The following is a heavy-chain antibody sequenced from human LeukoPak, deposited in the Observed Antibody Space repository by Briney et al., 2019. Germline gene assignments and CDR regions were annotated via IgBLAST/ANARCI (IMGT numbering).Heavy chain of an antibody. Sequence: PSGTLSLTCTVSGGSISSSSYYWGWIPQPPGKGLEWIGSIYYSGNTYYNPSLKSRVTISVDTSKNQFSLKLSSVTTADTAVYYCARRVGAFNYWGQGTLVTVSS. CDR1: GGSISSSSYY. V-gene: IGHV4-39*01. CDR3: ARRVGAFNY. CDR2: IYYSGNT. J-gene: IGHJ4*02. D-gene: IGHD1-26*01.